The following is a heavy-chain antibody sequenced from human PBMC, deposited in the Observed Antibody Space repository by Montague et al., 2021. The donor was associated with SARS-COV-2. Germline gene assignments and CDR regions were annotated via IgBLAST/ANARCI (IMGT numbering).Heavy chain of an antibody. CDR1: GGSISSYY. CDR2: IYYSGST. Sequence: SETLSLTCTVSGGSISSYYWSWIRQPPGKGLERIGYIYYSGSTNYNPSLKSRVTISVDTSKNQFSLKLSSVTAADTAVYYCARGGGGRDGYNPWGQGTLVTVSS. V-gene: IGHV4-59*01. CDR3: ARGGGGRDGYNP. J-gene: IGHJ5*02. D-gene: IGHD5-24*01.